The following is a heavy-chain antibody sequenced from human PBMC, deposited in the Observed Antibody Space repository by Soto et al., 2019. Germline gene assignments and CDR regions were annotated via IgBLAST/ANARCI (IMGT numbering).Heavy chain of an antibody. V-gene: IGHV4-31*03. CDR2: IDHSGST. J-gene: IGHJ4*02. Sequence: QVQLQESGPGLVKPSQTLSLTCTVSGGSITSGGYYWSWIRQLPRKGLEWIGKIDHSGSTHHNPSLRGRVIISVDTSKNQFSLKLNSVTPADTALYFCARTRSTTWDYTTSDYWGQGTLVTVSS. D-gene: IGHD1-7*01. CDR1: GGSITSGGYY. CDR3: ARTRSTTWDYTTSDY.